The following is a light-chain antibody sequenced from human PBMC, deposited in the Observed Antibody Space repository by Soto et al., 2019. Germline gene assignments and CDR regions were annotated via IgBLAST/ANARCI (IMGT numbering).Light chain of an antibody. CDR2: DAS. J-gene: IGKJ1*01. V-gene: IGKV3-11*01. Sequence: EIVLTQSPATLSLSPGERATLSCRASQGVSSYLAWYQQKPGQAPRLLIYDASNRATGIPARFSGSGSGTDFTLTISSLQPDDFATYYCQQYNSYPWTFGQGTKVDIK. CDR1: QGVSSY. CDR3: QQYNSYPWT.